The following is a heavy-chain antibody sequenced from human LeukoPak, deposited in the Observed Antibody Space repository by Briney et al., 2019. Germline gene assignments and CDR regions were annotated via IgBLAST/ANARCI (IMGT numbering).Heavy chain of an antibody. Sequence: GGSLRLSCAASGFTVSGNFMSWVRQAPGKGLEWVSAISGSGGSTYYADSVKGRFTISRDNSKNTLYLQMNSLRVEDTAVYYCARWHSDYPGGHYYFDYWGQGTLVTVSS. CDR1: GFTVSGNF. D-gene: IGHD4-11*01. V-gene: IGHV3-23*01. J-gene: IGHJ4*02. CDR3: ARWHSDYPGGHYYFDY. CDR2: ISGSGGST.